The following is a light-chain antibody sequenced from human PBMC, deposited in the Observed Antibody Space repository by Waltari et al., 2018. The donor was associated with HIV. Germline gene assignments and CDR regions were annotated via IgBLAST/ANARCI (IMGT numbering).Light chain of an antibody. V-gene: IGLV1-44*01. CDR2: SNN. J-gene: IGLJ3*02. CDR3: AAWDDSLNGWV. CDR1: RSNIGSNT. Sequence: QSVLTQPPSASGTPGQRVTISCSGSRSNIGSNTVSWYQQLPGTAPKLFIYSNNQPPSGVPDRCSGSKAGTSASLAISGLQSEDEADYYCAAWDDSLNGWVFGGGTKLTVV.